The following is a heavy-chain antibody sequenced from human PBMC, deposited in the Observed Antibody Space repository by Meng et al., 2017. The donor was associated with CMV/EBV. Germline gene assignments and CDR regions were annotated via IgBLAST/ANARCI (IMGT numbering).Heavy chain of an antibody. CDR3: ARVGVGETFDY. CDR2: IYYSGST. D-gene: IGHD3-10*01. V-gene: IGHV4-4*02. CDR1: GGSISSSNW. J-gene: IGHJ4*02. Sequence: GSLRLSCAVSGGSISSSNWWSWVRQPPGKGLEWIGYIYYSGSTNYNPSLKSRVTISVDTSKKQFSLKLSSVTAADTAVYYCARVGVGETFDYWGQGTLVTVSS.